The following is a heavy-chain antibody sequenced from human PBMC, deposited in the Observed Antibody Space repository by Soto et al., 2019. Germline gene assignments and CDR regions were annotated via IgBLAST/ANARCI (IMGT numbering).Heavy chain of an antibody. CDR1: GASVNRGDFY. J-gene: IGHJ5*02. Sequence: SETLSLTCAVSGASVNRGDFYWTWVRQPPGKGLEWVGYIYTSGDTSYNPSLQSRVSISMDTSRNQFPLRLRSVTAADTAVYYCARCGSTSWKKTTWFDPWGQGTLVTVSS. CDR3: ARCGSTSWKKTTWFDP. CDR2: IYTSGDT. D-gene: IGHD2-2*01. V-gene: IGHV4-30-4*01.